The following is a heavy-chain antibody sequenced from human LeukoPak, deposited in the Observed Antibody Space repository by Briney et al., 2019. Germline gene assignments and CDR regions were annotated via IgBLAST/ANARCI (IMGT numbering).Heavy chain of an antibody. CDR3: ARIARDSSSTYYYYYYMDV. CDR1: GFTFSSYG. D-gene: IGHD6-6*01. Sequence: GGSLRLSCAASGFTFSSYGMHWVRQAPGKGLEWVAVIWYDGSNKYYADSVKGRFTIPRDNSKNTLYLQMNSLRAEDTAVYYCARIARDSSSTYYYYYYMDVWGKGTTVTVSS. V-gene: IGHV3-33*01. J-gene: IGHJ6*03. CDR2: IWYDGSNK.